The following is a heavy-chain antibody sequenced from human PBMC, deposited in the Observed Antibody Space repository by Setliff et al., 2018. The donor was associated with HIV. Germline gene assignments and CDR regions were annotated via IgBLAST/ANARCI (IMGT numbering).Heavy chain of an antibody. J-gene: IGHJ4*02. D-gene: IGHD1-1*01. CDR1: GGSISSGSYY. Sequence: PSETLSLTCTVSGGSISSGSYYWSWIRQHPGKGLEYIGCLYFRGTTHYNPSLKSRVDISVGASNNQFSLHLSSVTAADTAVYFCARGGIQLPDFWGQGRLVTVSS. CDR3: ARGGIQLPDF. CDR2: LYFRGTT. V-gene: IGHV4-31*03.